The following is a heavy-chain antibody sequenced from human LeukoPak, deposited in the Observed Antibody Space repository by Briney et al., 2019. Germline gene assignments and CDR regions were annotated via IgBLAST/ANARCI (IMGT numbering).Heavy chain of an antibody. D-gene: IGHD6-19*01. CDR2: FDPEDGET. J-gene: IGHJ6*02. V-gene: IGHV1-24*01. Sequence: GASVKVSCKVSGYTLTELSMHWVRQAPGKGLEWMGGFDPEDGETIYAQKFQGRDTMTEDTSTDTAYMELSSLRSEDTAVYYCRVAGYYYGMDVWGQGTTVTVSS. CDR1: GYTLTELS. CDR3: RVAGYYYGMDV.